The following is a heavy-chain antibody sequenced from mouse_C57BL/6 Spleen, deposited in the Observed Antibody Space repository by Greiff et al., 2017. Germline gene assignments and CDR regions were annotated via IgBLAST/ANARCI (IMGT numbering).Heavy chain of an antibody. Sequence: VMLVESGPGLVQPSQSLSITCTVSGFSLTSYGVHWVRQSPGKGLEWLGVIWRGGSTDYNAAFMSRLSITKDNSKSQVFFKMNSLQADDTAIYYCAKNSGDWDYFDYWGQGTTLTVSS. CDR2: IWRGGST. D-gene: IGHD4-1*01. CDR1: GFSLTSYG. CDR3: AKNSGDWDYFDY. J-gene: IGHJ2*01. V-gene: IGHV2-5*01.